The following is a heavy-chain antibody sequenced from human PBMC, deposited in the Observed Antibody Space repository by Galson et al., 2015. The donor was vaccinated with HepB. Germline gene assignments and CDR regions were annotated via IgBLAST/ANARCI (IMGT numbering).Heavy chain of an antibody. D-gene: IGHD1-1*01. V-gene: IGHV1-8*01. CDR1: GYTFTSYD. J-gene: IGHJ6*02. Sequence: SVKVSCKASGYTFTSYDTNWVRQATGQGLEWMGRMNPNSGNTGYAQKFQGRVTMTRNTSISTAYMELSSLKASDTAMYYCARHQQLDYYYGMDVWGQGTTVTVSS. CDR3: ARHQQLDYYYGMDV. CDR2: MNPNSGNT.